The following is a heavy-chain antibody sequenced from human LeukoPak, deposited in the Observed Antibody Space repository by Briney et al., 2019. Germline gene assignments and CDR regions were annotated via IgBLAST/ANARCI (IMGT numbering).Heavy chain of an antibody. V-gene: IGHV3-48*03. CDR2: ISSSGSTI. Sequence: GGSLRLSCAASGFTFSSYEMNWVRQAPGKGLEWVSYISSSGSTIYYADSVKGRFTISRDNAKNSLYLQMNSLRAEDTAVYYYARFALKTPPTDWGQGTLVTVSS. CDR1: GFTFSSYE. CDR3: ARFALKTPPTD. J-gene: IGHJ4*02.